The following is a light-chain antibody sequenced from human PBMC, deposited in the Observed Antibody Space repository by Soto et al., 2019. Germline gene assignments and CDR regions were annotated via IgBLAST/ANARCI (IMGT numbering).Light chain of an antibody. V-gene: IGLV1-44*01. CDR3: AAWDDRLNGYV. Sequence: QSLLTQPPSASLTPGQRVTISCSGSSSNIGGNAVNWYQQLPGTPPKLLIYSNNQRPSGVPDRFSGSKSGTSASLAISGLQSEDEADNYCAAWDDRLNGYVFGTGTKVTVL. CDR1: SSNIGGNA. J-gene: IGLJ1*01. CDR2: SNN.